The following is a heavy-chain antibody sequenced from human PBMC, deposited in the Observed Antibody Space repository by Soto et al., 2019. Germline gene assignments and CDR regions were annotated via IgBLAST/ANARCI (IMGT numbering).Heavy chain of an antibody. J-gene: IGHJ6*02. CDR3: ARVGYSYGLRSYPPSSEGDV. V-gene: IGHV1-69*02. Sequence: QVQLVQSGAEVKKPGSSVKVSCKASGGTFSSYTISWVRQAPGQGLEWMGRIIPILGIANYAQKFQGRVTITADKSTSTAYMELSSLRSEDTAVYYCARVGYSYGLRSYPPSSEGDVWGQGTTVTVSS. D-gene: IGHD5-18*01. CDR2: IIPILGIA. CDR1: GGTFSSYT.